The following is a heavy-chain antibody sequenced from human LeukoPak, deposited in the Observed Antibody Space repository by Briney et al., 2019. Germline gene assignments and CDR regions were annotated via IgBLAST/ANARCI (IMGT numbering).Heavy chain of an antibody. D-gene: IGHD2-21*02. J-gene: IGHJ6*02. Sequence: PSQTLSLTCALYGASFAHYYWSWIRHLPGKGLEWIGEIHHLASANYNPSLWGRVTISANTSKNQFSLHLTSVTDADTPTFYCARGPVRDDGLTGISYYFGLDVWGHGTTVTVFS. CDR2: IHHLASA. CDR3: ARGPVRDDGLTGISYYFGLDV. CDR1: GASFAHYY. V-gene: IGHV4-34*01.